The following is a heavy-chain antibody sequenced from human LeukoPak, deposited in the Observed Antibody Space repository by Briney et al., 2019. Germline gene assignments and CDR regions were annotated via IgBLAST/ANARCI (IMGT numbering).Heavy chain of an antibody. CDR1: GFTFSSYA. V-gene: IGHV3-23*01. J-gene: IGHJ4*02. Sequence: GGSLRLSCAASGFTFSSYAMSWVRQAPGKGLEWVSAISGSGGSTYYADSVKGRFTISRDNSKNTLYLQMNSLRAEDTAVYCCAKVYSSGWYYFDYWGQGTLVTVSS. CDR2: ISGSGGST. CDR3: AKVYSSGWYYFDY. D-gene: IGHD6-19*01.